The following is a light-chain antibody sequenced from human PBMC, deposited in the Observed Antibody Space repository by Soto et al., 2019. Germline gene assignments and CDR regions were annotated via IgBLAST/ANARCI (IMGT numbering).Light chain of an antibody. Sequence: EIVLTQSPGTLSLSPGERATLSCRASQSVSSSYLAWYQQKPCQAPRLLIYGASSRATDIPDRFSGRGSGTDFTLTIIRLEPEDFAVYSSQQYGSSPNTFGHGTKVAIK. CDR2: GAS. J-gene: IGKJ1*01. CDR3: QQYGSSPNT. V-gene: IGKV3-20*01. CDR1: QSVSSSY.